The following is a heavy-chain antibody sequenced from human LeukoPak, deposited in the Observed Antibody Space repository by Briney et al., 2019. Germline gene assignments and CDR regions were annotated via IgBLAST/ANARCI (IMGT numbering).Heavy chain of an antibody. CDR1: GFTFSSHG. Sequence: GGSLRLSCAASGFTFSSHGMHWVRQAPGKGLEWVAVIWYDETNKYYTDSVKGRFTISRDKSINTLYLQMNSLRAEDTAVYYCAAGRHDYGDYWGQGTLVTVSS. CDR3: AAGRHDYGDY. CDR2: IWYDETNK. V-gene: IGHV3-33*01. J-gene: IGHJ4*02.